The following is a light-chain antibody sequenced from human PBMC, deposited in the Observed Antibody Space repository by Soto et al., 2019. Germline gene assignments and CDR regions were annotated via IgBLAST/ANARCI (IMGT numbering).Light chain of an antibody. CDR2: GNN. CDR1: SANIGAAYH. Sequence: QSVLTQPPSVSGAPGQRVTISCTGSSANIGAAYHVDWYQQLPGTAPKLLIYGNNNRPSGVPALFSGSKSGTSASLAIAGLQAEDEGDYYCQSYDSSLSGYVFGTGTKVTVL. CDR3: QSYDSSLSGYV. J-gene: IGLJ1*01. V-gene: IGLV1-40*01.